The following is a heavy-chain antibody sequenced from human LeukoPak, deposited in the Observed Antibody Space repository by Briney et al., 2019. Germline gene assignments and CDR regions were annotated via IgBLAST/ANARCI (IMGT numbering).Heavy chain of an antibody. D-gene: IGHD4-11*01. Sequence: ASVKVSCKTSGYTFTNHAISRVRQAPGQGPEFMGWMSPYNGNTDCAQKFQDRVTMTTDTSTSTVYMQLESLTSDDTAVYYCARAGGWAREDYRADAFHIWGQGTMVTVSS. CDR1: GYTFTNHA. CDR3: ARAGGWAREDYRADAFHI. J-gene: IGHJ3*02. CDR2: MSPYNGNT. V-gene: IGHV1-18*01.